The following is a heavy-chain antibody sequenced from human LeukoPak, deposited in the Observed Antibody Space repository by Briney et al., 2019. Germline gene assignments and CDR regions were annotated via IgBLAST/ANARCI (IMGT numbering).Heavy chain of an antibody. D-gene: IGHD3-3*01. Sequence: GGSLRLSCAASGFTFSSYSMNWVRQAPGKGLEWVSSISSSSSYIYYADSVKGRFTISRDNAKNSLYLQMNSLRAEDTAVYYRARDATNDFWSGYLRYGMDVWGQGTTVTVSS. J-gene: IGHJ6*02. V-gene: IGHV3-21*01. CDR3: ARDATNDFWSGYLRYGMDV. CDR2: ISSSSSYI. CDR1: GFTFSSYS.